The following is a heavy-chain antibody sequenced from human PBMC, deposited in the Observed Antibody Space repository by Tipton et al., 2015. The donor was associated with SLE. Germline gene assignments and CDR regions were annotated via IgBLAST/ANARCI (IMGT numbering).Heavy chain of an antibody. Sequence: TLSLTCAVSGYSISSGYYWGWIRQPPGKGLEWIGSIYHSGSTYYNPSLKSRVTISGDTSKNQFSLKLSSVTAADTAVYYCAGHQGGFDYWGQGTLVTVSS. CDR2: IYHSGST. CDR1: GYSISSGYY. CDR3: AGHQGGFDY. V-gene: IGHV4-38-2*01. J-gene: IGHJ4*02.